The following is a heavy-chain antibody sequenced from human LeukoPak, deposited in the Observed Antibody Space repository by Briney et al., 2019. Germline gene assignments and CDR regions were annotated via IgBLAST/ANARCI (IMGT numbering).Heavy chain of an antibody. Sequence: SETLSLTCTVSGGSIRSYYWSWIRQPPGKVLEWIGYIYSSGHTNYNPSLKSRVTISIDTSKNQFSLKQTSVTAADTAVYYCARQSREGYNIFDYWGQGTLVTVSS. V-gene: IGHV4-59*08. D-gene: IGHD5-24*01. J-gene: IGHJ4*02. CDR1: GGSIRSYY. CDR2: IYSSGHT. CDR3: ARQSREGYNIFDY.